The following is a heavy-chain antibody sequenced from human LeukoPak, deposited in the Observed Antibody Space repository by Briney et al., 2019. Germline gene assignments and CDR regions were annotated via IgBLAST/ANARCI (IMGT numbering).Heavy chain of an antibody. D-gene: IGHD6-19*01. CDR3: AKDAPGYSSGWFWVDY. Sequence: GGSLRLSCAGSGFTFRSYGMHWVRQAPGKGVEWVAVIWYDGSNKYYADSVKGRFTISRDNSKNTLYLPMNSLRAEDTAVYYCAKDAPGYSSGWFWVDYWGQGTLVTVSS. J-gene: IGHJ4*02. CDR2: IWYDGSNK. CDR1: GFTFRSYG. V-gene: IGHV3-30*02.